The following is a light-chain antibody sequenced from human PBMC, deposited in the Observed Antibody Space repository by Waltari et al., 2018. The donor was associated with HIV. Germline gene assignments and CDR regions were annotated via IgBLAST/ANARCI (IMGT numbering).Light chain of an antibody. Sequence: DIQLTQFPSFVSASVGDRVTITCRASQDVATWLAWTQQRPGEAPRLLIYAASRLHDGVPSRFSGDGSDREFTLTIGSLQPEDFATYYCQQAYDFPPTFGQGTK. CDR2: AAS. CDR1: QDVATW. V-gene: IGKV1-12*01. CDR3: QQAYDFPPT. J-gene: IGKJ1*01.